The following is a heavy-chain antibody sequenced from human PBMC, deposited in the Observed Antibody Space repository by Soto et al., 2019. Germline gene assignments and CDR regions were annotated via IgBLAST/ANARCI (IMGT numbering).Heavy chain of an antibody. Sequence: PSETLSLTCTVSGGSISSSSYYWGWIRQPPGKGLEWIGSIYYSGSTYYNPSLKSRVTISVDTSKNQFSLKRSSVTAADTAVYYCARHLPKVLRGDRPIDAFDIWGQGTMVTV. J-gene: IGHJ3*02. D-gene: IGHD4-17*01. V-gene: IGHV4-39*01. CDR2: IYYSGST. CDR1: GGSISSSSYY. CDR3: ARHLPKVLRGDRPIDAFDI.